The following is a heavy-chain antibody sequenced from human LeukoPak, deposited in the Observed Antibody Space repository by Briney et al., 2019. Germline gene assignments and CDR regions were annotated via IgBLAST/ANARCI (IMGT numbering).Heavy chain of an antibody. J-gene: IGHJ4*02. CDR3: ARAKPKNMVRGLIMRRESRYYFDY. Sequence: GGSLRLSCAASGFTFSRDRMSWVRQAPGKGLEWVANIKQDGSEIYYVDSVKGRFTISRDNSKSTLYIQMNSLRAEDTAVYYCARAKPKNMVRGLIMRRESRYYFDYWGQGTLVTVSS. D-gene: IGHD3-10*01. CDR1: GFTFSRDR. CDR2: IKQDGSEI. V-gene: IGHV3-7*03.